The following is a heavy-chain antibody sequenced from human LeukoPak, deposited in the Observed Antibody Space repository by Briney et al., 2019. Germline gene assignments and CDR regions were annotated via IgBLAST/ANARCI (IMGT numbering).Heavy chain of an antibody. CDR2: INSNSGDT. CDR3: ALSSSWYVNGLDY. D-gene: IGHD6-13*01. Sequence: ASVKVSCKASGYSFTGYYLHWVRQAPGQGLEWMGWINSNSGDTKFAQKFQGRVTMTRDTSISTAYMELSSLISDDTAVYYCALSSSWYVNGLDYWGQGTLVTVSS. CDR1: GYSFTGYY. J-gene: IGHJ4*02. V-gene: IGHV1-2*02.